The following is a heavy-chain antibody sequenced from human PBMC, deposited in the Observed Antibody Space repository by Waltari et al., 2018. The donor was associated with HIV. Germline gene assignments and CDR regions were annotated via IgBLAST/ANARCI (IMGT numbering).Heavy chain of an antibody. D-gene: IGHD6-19*01. Sequence: QVHLEQWGTGLLRPSETLSLTCAVYGGSFSGYYWARIRQSPGRGLEWIGEVNHVGRTNYSPSLKGRVTVSVDTSKNQFSLTMRSVTAADTAVYYCARDSAPGLAVDDDDGEFFYYCLDVWGQGTTVTVSS. J-gene: IGHJ6*01. V-gene: IGHV4-34*01. CDR2: VNHVGRT. CDR1: GGSFSGYY. CDR3: ARDSAPGLAVDDDDGEFFYYCLDV.